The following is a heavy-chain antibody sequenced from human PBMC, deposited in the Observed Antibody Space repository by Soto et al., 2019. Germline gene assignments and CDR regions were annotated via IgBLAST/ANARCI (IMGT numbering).Heavy chain of an antibody. Sequence: SETLSLTCTVSGGSIRNYYWGWIRQPPGKGLEWIATIYYSGITYYNPSLKSRVTILVDTSKIQFSLKLSSVTAADTAVYYCTRLQLPAATFDFWGQGTLVTVSS. CDR1: GGSIRNYY. V-gene: IGHV4-39*01. J-gene: IGHJ4*02. CDR3: TRLQLPAATFDF. D-gene: IGHD2-2*01. CDR2: IYYSGIT.